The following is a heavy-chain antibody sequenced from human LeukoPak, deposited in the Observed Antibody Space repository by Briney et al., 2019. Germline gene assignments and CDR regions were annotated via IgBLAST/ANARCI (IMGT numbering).Heavy chain of an antibody. D-gene: IGHD2-15*01. V-gene: IGHV1-69*05. CDR1: GGTFSSYA. Sequence: SVKVSCKASGGTFSSYAISWVRQAPGQGLGWMGGIIPIFGTANYAQKFQGRVTITTDESTSTAYMELSSLRSEDTAVYYCARGCSGGSCYSGLDHYYYYMDVWGKGTTVTVSS. CDR2: IIPIFGTA. J-gene: IGHJ6*03. CDR3: ARGCSGGSCYSGLDHYYYYMDV.